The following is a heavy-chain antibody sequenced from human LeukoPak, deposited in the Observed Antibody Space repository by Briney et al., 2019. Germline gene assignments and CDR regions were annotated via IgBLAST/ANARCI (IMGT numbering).Heavy chain of an antibody. Sequence: GRSLRLSCAASGFTFSSYGMHWVRQAPGKGLEWVAVIWYDGSNKYYADSVKGRFTISRDNSKNTLYLQMNSLRAEDTAVYYCAREYDGGNPYYYYGMDVWGQGTTVTVSS. CDR2: IWYDGSNK. D-gene: IGHD4-23*01. V-gene: IGHV3-33*01. CDR3: AREYDGGNPYYYYGMDV. J-gene: IGHJ6*02. CDR1: GFTFSSYG.